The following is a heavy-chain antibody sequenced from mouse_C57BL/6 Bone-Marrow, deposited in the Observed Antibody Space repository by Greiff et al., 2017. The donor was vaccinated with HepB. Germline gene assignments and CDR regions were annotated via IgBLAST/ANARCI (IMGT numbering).Heavy chain of an antibody. CDR3: ARAGKGFDY. V-gene: IGHV1-55*01. CDR1: GYTFTSYW. J-gene: IGHJ2*01. Sequence: VQLQQSGAELVKPGASVKMSCKASGYTFTSYWITWVKQRPGQGLEWIGDIYPGSGSTNYNEKFKSKATLTVDTSSSTAYLQLSSLTSEDSAVYYCARAGKGFDYWGQGTTLTVSS. D-gene: IGHD4-1*01. CDR2: IYPGSGST.